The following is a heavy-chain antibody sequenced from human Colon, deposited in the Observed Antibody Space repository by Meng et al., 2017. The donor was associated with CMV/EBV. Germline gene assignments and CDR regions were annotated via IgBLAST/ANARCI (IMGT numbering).Heavy chain of an antibody. CDR2: INYSGST. J-gene: IGHJ4*02. CDR3: ARDGDFWSGYLDY. Sequence: SETLSLTCTVSGGSISGSNYYWGWIRQPPGKGLEWIASINYSGSTHYNPSPRRRVTQSVDMSKNQFSLKLRSVTAADTAVYYCARDGDFWSGYLDYWGQGMLVTVSS. D-gene: IGHD3-3*01. CDR1: GGSISGSNYY. V-gene: IGHV4-39*07.